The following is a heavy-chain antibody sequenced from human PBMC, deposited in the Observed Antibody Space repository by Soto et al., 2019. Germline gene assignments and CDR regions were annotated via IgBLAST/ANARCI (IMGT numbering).Heavy chain of an antibody. CDR2: ISAYNGNT. J-gene: IGHJ5*02. CDR1: GYTFTSYG. V-gene: IGHV1-18*04. CDR3: ARDRGRYYDSSGYYLNWFDP. Sequence: QVQLVQSGAEVKKPGASVKVSCKASGYTFTSYGISWVRQAPGQGLEWMGWISAYNGNTNYAQKLQGRVTMTTDTSTSTAYMGLRSLRSDDTAVYYCARDRGRYYDSSGYYLNWFDPWGQGTLVTVSS. D-gene: IGHD3-22*01.